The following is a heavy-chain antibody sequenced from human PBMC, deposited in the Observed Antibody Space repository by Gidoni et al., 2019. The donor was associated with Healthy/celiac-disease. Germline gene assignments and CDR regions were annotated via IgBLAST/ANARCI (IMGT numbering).Heavy chain of an antibody. V-gene: IGHV3-7*01. CDR1: GFTFRSYW. D-gene: IGHD2-2*01. CDR2: IKQDGSEK. CDR3: ARELVVPAAMNHYYYGMDV. J-gene: IGHJ6*02. Sequence: EVQLVESGGGLVQPGGSLSLSCAASGFTFRSYWLSWVRQAPGKGLEWVVNIKQDGSEKYYVDSVKGRFTISRDNAKNSLYLQMNSLRAEDTAVYYCARELVVPAAMNHYYYGMDVWGQGTTVTVSS.